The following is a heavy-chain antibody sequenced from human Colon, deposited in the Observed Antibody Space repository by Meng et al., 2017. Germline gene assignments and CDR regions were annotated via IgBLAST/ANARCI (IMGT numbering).Heavy chain of an antibody. CDR3: TRGSMTTTYAFDH. CDR1: GGSISSGTYY. J-gene: IGHJ4*02. CDR2: IYTRGGT. Sequence: SETLSLTCTVSGGSISSGTYYCTWIRQPAGKGLEWIGRIYTRGGTNYNPSLRGRVTISLDTSHNQFSLKLASLTAADTAVYYCTRGSMTTTYAFDHWGQGALVTVSS. D-gene: IGHD5-24*01. V-gene: IGHV4-61*02.